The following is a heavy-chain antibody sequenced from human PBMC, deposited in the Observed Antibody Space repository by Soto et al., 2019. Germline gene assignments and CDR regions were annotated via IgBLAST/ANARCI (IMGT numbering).Heavy chain of an antibody. CDR2: IVVGSGNT. V-gene: IGHV1-58*01. D-gene: IGHD3-22*01. CDR1: GFTFTSSA. Sequence: ASVKVSCKASGFTFTSSAVQWVRQARGRRLEWIGWIVVGSGNTNYAQKFQERVTITRDMSTSTAYMELSSLRSEDTAVYYCAAGLMTHYYDSSGYERLDYWGQGTLVTVSS. CDR3: AAGLMTHYYDSSGYERLDY. J-gene: IGHJ4*02.